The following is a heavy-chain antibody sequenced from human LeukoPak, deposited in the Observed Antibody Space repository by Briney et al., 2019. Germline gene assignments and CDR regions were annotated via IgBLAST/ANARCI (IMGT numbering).Heavy chain of an antibody. V-gene: IGHV3-33*06. J-gene: IGHJ5*01. CDR3: AKDRGSYSTTADS. D-gene: IGHD1-26*01. Sequence: GGSLRLSCTASGFTFSDYGIHWVRQAPGKGLEWVAVIWYDGTNKYYGDSVKGRFTISRDNSKNTLYLQMNSLRAEDTAVYYCAKDRGSYSTTADSWGQGTLVTVSS. CDR1: GFTFSDYG. CDR2: IWYDGTNK.